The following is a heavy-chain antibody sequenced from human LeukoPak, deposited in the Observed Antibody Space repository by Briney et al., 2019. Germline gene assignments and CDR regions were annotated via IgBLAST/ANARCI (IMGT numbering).Heavy chain of an antibody. CDR3: ARDNPRWLQRSYYYYYMDV. J-gene: IGHJ6*03. Sequence: SVKVSCKASGGTFSSYAISWVRQAPGQGLEWMGGIIPIFGTANYAQKFQGRVTITTDESTSTAYMELSSPRSEDTAVYYCARDNPRWLQRSYYYYYMDVWGKGTTVTVSS. CDR2: IIPIFGTA. CDR1: GGTFSSYA. V-gene: IGHV1-69*05. D-gene: IGHD5-24*01.